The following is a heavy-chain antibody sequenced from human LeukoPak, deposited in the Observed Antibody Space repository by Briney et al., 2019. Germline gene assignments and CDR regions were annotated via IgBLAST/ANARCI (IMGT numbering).Heavy chain of an antibody. V-gene: IGHV4-39*07. Sequence: SETLSLTCTVSGGSISSSSYYWGWIRQPPGKGLEWTGSIYYSGSTYYNPSLKSRVTISVDTSKNQFSLKLSSVTAADTAVYYCARALSSSSSFDYWGQGTLVTVSS. CDR1: GGSISSSSYY. CDR3: ARALSSSSSFDY. D-gene: IGHD6-6*01. CDR2: IYYSGST. J-gene: IGHJ4*02.